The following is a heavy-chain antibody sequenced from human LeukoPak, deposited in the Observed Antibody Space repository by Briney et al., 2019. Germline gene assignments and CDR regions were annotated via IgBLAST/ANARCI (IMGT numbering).Heavy chain of an antibody. CDR1: GFTFSSYA. CDR2: ISGSGGST. J-gene: IGHJ4*02. D-gene: IGHD6-13*01. CDR3: AKQTYSSSGSGYFGY. Sequence: GGSLRLSCAASGFTFSSYAMSWVRQAPGKGLEWVSAISGSGGSTYYADSVKGRFTISRDNSKNTLYLQMNSLRAEDTAVYYCAKQTYSSSGSGYFGYWGQGTLVTVSS. V-gene: IGHV3-23*01.